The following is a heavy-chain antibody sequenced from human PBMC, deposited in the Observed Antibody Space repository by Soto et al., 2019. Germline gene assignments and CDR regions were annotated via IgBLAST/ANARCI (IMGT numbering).Heavy chain of an antibody. J-gene: IGHJ5*02. CDR1: GGSITTYY. Sequence: SETLSLTCTVSGGSITTYYWSWIRQPAGKGLEWIGRIYTKERTNYNPSFKSRVTMSVDTSKNQFSLKLNAVTAADTAVYYCARDDYKDGGNNWFDPWGQGTLVTVSS. CDR3: ARDDYKDGGNNWFDP. V-gene: IGHV4-4*07. CDR2: IYTKERT. D-gene: IGHD3-16*01.